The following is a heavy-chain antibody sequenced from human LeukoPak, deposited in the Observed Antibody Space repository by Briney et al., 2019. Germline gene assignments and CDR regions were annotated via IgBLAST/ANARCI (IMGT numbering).Heavy chain of an antibody. V-gene: IGHV3-23*01. CDR1: GFTFSSYA. J-gene: IGHJ6*03. CDR2: ISGSGGST. D-gene: IGHD3-22*01. CDR3: ARGIEVGSGYMDV. Sequence: PGGSLRLSCAASGFTFSSYAMSWARQAPGKGLEWVSAISGSGGSTYYADSVKGRFTISRDNSKNTLYLQMNSLRAEDTAVYYCARGIEVGSGYMDVWGKGTTVTISS.